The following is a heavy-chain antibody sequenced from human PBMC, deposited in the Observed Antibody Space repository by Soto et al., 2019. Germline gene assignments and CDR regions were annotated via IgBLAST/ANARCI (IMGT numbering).Heavy chain of an antibody. D-gene: IGHD1-26*01. CDR2: INPSNEIT. J-gene: IGHJ4*02. Sequence: VASVKVSCKTSGYTFSAYYVHWARRAPGRGFQWLGWINPSNEITTFSEFFQGRITMTRDTSTNPVHRELNMLTSDDTAVYYCMRGGWGDSPIDYWGQGTQVTVSS. V-gene: IGHV1-2*02. CDR1: GYTFSAYY. CDR3: MRGGWGDSPIDY.